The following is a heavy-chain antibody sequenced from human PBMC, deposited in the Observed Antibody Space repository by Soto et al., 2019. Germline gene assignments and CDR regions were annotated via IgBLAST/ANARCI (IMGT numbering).Heavy chain of an antibody. D-gene: IGHD3-22*01. J-gene: IGHJ6*02. CDR1: GGSVSSGSYY. CDR2: IYYSGST. CDR3: ARGPEYYDSNGIYYYYGMDV. Sequence: PSETLSLTCAVSGGSVSSGSYYWSWIRQPPGKGLEWIGYIYYSGSTNYNPSLKSRVTISVDTSKNQFSLKLSSVTAADTAVYYCARGPEYYDSNGIYYYYGMDVWGQGTTVTVSS. V-gene: IGHV4-61*01.